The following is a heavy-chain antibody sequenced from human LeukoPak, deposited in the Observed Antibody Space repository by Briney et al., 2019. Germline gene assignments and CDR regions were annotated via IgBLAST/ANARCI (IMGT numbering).Heavy chain of an antibody. CDR1: GYSISSGYY. J-gene: IGHJ6*03. CDR2: IYHSGST. CDR3: ARTLAPTEGVYYMDV. V-gene: IGHV4-38-2*02. Sequence: SETLSLTCTVSGYSISSGYYWGWIRHPPGKGLEWIGSIYHSGSTYYNPSLKSRVTISVDTSKNQFSLKLSSVTAADTAVYYCARTLAPTEGVYYMDVWGKGTTVTVSS.